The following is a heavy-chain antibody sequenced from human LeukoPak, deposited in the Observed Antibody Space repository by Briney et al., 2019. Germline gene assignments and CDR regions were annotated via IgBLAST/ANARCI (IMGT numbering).Heavy chain of an antibody. CDR1: GGSISSSGFY. D-gene: IGHD3-16*01. J-gene: IGHJ4*02. Sequence: SETLSLTCTVSGGSISSSGFYWGWIRQPPGKGLEWIGSIYYSGSTYYNPSLKSRVTISVDTSKNQFSLRLSSVTAADTAVYYCANSAGTFWGWSDYWGQGTLVTVSS. V-gene: IGHV4-39*01. CDR3: ANSAGTFWGWSDY. CDR2: IYYSGST.